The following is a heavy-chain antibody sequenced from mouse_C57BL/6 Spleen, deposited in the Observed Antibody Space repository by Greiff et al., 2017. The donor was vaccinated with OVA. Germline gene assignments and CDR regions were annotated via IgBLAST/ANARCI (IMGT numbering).Heavy chain of an antibody. J-gene: IGHJ4*01. CDR3: ARVSSGYGDYYAMDY. CDR1: GYTFTDYT. Sequence: QVQLQQSDAELVKPGASVKISCKASGYTFTDYTIHWMKQRPEQGLEWIGYIYPRDGSTKYNEKFKGKATLTAYKSSSTAYMQLNSLTSEDSAVSFCARVSSGYGDYYAMDYWGQGTSVTVSS. D-gene: IGHD2-2*01. CDR2: IYPRDGST. V-gene: IGHV1-78*01.